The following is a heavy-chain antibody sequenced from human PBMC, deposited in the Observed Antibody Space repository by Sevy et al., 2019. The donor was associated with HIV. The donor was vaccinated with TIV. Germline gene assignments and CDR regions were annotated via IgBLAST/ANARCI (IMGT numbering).Heavy chain of an antibody. J-gene: IGHJ4*02. CDR2: ISYDGINK. D-gene: IGHD2-2*01. Sequence: GSSLRLSCAASGFTFSDYAMHWVRHTQGKGLEWVAVISYDGINKNYADSVKGRFTLSRDNSKNTLSLQMNSPRTEDTAVYYCARDRSTRWINYYFDYWGQGTLVTVSS. CDR3: ARDRSTRWINYYFDY. V-gene: IGHV3-30-3*01. CDR1: GFTFSDYA.